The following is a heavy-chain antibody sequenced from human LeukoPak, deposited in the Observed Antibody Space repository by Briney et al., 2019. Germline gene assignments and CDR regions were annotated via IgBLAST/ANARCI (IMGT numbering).Heavy chain of an antibody. D-gene: IGHD3-22*01. CDR3: ARDENYYDSSGYNTGGY. V-gene: IGHV1-2*02. CDR1: GYTFTDYY. CDR2: IKPKSGGT. Sequence: ASVKVSCKASGYTFTDYYMHWVRQAPGQGIEWMGWIKPKSGGTNYAQKFQGRVTVTSDTSISTAYMDLSRLRSDDTGVYYCARDENYYDSSGYNTGGYWGKGTLVTVSS. J-gene: IGHJ4*02.